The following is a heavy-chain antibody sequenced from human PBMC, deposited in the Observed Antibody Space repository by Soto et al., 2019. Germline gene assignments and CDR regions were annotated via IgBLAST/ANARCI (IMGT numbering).Heavy chain of an antibody. CDR2: ISWNSGSI. J-gene: IGHJ3*02. Sequence: GGSLRLSCAASGFTFDDYAMHWVRQAPGKGLEWVSGISWNSGSIGYADSVKGRFTISRDNAKNSLYLQMNSLRAEDTALYYCAKATEFSGYDYLGSAFDIWGQGTMVTVSS. D-gene: IGHD5-12*01. V-gene: IGHV3-9*01. CDR3: AKATEFSGYDYLGSAFDI. CDR1: GFTFDDYA.